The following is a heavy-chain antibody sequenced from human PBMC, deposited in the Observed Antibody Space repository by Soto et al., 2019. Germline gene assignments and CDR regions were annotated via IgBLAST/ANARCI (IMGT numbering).Heavy chain of an antibody. Sequence: QVQLVQSGAEVKKPGSSVKVSCKASGGTFSSYAISWVRQAPGQGLEWMGGTIPIFGTANYAQKFQGRVTITADESTGTAYMELSSLRSEFTAVYYCARVQNLRRGNWFDPWGQGTLVTVSS. CDR3: ARVQNLRRGNWFDP. V-gene: IGHV1-69*01. CDR1: GGTFSSYA. D-gene: IGHD3-10*01. CDR2: TIPIFGTA. J-gene: IGHJ5*02.